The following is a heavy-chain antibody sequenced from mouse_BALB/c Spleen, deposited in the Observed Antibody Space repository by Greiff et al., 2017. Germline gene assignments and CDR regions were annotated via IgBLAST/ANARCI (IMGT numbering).Heavy chain of an antibody. V-gene: IGHV1-9*01. J-gene: IGHJ4*01. D-gene: IGHD2-10*02. Sequence: VQLQQSGAELMKPGASVKISCTATGYTFSSYWIEWVKQSPGHGLEWIGEILPGSGSTNYNEKFKGKVTFTADTSSNTVYMQLNSLTSEDSAVFYCASYGNYVGYYAMDYWGQGTSVTVSS. CDR3: ASYGNYVGYYAMDY. CDR1: GYTFSSYW. CDR2: ILPGSGST.